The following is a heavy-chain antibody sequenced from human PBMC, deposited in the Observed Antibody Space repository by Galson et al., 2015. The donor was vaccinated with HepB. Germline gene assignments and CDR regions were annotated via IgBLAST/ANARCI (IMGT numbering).Heavy chain of an antibody. J-gene: IGHJ4*02. CDR1: GFMFSRYG. CDR2: IWYDGRNT. V-gene: IGHV3-33*01. CDR3: VREGDGDYSYFDY. D-gene: IGHD4-17*01. Sequence: SLRLSCAASGFMFSRYGMHWVRQAPGKGLEWVAVIWYDGRNTHYADSVKGRFTISRDNSKSTLYLQMNSLRAEDTAVYYCVREGDGDYSYFDYWGQGTLVTVSS.